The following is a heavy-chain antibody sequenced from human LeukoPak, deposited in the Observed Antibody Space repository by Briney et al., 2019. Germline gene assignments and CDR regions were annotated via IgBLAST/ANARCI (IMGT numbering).Heavy chain of an antibody. V-gene: IGHV3-74*01. CDR3: ASSSAWYEYC. CDR1: GFTFSTYW. Sequence: GGSLRLSCAASGFTFSTYWMHWVRQAPGKGLVWVSRNSDGSSTSFADSVKGRFTISRDNAKNSLYLQMNSLRAEDTAVYYCASSSAWYEYCWGQGTLVTVSS. J-gene: IGHJ4*02. D-gene: IGHD6-19*01. CDR2: NSDGSST.